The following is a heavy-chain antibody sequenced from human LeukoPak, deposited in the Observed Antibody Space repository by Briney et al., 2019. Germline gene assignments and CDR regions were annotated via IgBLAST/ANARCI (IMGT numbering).Heavy chain of an antibody. CDR1: GFTVSSNY. D-gene: IGHD6-19*01. CDR3: AGGESGWNDY. Sequence: GGSLGLSCAASGFTVSSNYMSWVRQAPGKGLEWVSVIYSGGSTYYADSVKGRFTISRDNSKNTLYLQMNSLRAEDTAVYYCAGGESGWNDYWGQGTLVTVSS. CDR2: IYSGGST. J-gene: IGHJ4*02. V-gene: IGHV3-53*01.